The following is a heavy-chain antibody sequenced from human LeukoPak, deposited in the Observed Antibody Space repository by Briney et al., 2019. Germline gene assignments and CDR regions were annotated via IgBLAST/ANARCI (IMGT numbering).Heavy chain of an antibody. D-gene: IGHD3-10*01. CDR1: GFTFSSYA. CDR2: ISDSGSST. Sequence: GGSLRLSCAASGFTFSSYAMSWVRQAPGKGLEWVSGISDSGSSTVYADSVKGRFTISRDNSKNTLYLQMNILRAEDTAVYYCAKDRGSGSGSYTWGIFDCWGQGTLVTVSS. J-gene: IGHJ4*02. CDR3: AKDRGSGSGSYTWGIFDC. V-gene: IGHV3-23*01.